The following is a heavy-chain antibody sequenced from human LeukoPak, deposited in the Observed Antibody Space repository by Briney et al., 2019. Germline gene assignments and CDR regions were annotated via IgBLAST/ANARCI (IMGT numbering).Heavy chain of an antibody. V-gene: IGHV4-59*08. CDR2: IYYSGST. CDR3: ARHYGP. CDR1: GGSISSYY. Sequence: SETLSLTCTVSGGSISSYYWSWSRQPPGKGLEWIGYIYYSGSTNYNPSLKSRVTISVDTSKNQFSLKLNSVTAADTAVYYCARHYGPWGQGTLVTVSS. J-gene: IGHJ5*02. D-gene: IGHD3-10*01.